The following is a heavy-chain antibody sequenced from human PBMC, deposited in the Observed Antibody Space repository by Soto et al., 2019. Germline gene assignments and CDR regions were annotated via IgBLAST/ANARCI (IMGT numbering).Heavy chain of an antibody. CDR2: IYHSGST. CDR3: ARAPYDFWSGYYHNWFDP. V-gene: IGHV4-30-2*01. J-gene: IGHJ5*02. D-gene: IGHD3-3*01. CDR1: GGSISSGGYS. Sequence: PSETLSLTCAVSGGSISSGGYSWSWLRQPPGKGLEWIGYIYHSGSTYYNPSLKSRVTISVDRSKNQFSLKLSSVTAADTAVYYCARAPYDFWSGYYHNWFDPWGQGTLVTVSS.